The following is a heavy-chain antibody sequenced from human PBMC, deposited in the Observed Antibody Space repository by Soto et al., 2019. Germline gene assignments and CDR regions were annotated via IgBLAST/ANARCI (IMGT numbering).Heavy chain of an antibody. J-gene: IGHJ4*02. D-gene: IGHD3-10*01. Sequence: TSETLSLTCTVSDGSISSGSYYWGWIRQPPGKGLEWIGSIYYRGSTYYNPSLQSRVTISVDTSKNQFSLKLSSVTAADTAVYYCARQDGDDDNDFDYWGKGTLVTVSS. CDR3: ARQDGDDDNDFDY. V-gene: IGHV4-39*01. CDR1: DGSISSGSYY. CDR2: IYYRGST.